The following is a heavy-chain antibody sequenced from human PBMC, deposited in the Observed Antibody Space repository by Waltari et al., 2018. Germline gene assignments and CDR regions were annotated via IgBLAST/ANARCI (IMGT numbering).Heavy chain of an antibody. Sequence: QVQLVQYGAEVKKPGSSVKVSCKASGGTFSSYAISWVRPAPGQGLEWMGGIIPIFGTANYAQKFQGRVTITADESTSTAYMELSSLRSEDTAVYYCAREGYGDYEAYYYYYMDVWGKGTTVTVSS. D-gene: IGHD4-17*01. CDR1: GGTFSSYA. V-gene: IGHV1-69*12. J-gene: IGHJ6*03. CDR2: IIPIFGTA. CDR3: AREGYGDYEAYYYYYMDV.